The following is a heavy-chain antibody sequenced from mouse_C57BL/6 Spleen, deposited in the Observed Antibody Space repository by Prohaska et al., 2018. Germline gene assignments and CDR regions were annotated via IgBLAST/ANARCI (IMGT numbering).Heavy chain of an antibody. Sequence: QVQLQQPGAELVKPGASVKLSCKASGYTFTSYWMHWVKQRPGQGLEWIGMIHPNSGSTNYNEKFKSKATLTVDKSSSTAYMQLSSLTSEDSAVYYCAREATTEIVYFDYWGQGTTLTVSS. D-gene: IGHD1-1*01. V-gene: IGHV1-64*01. CDR1: GYTFTSYW. J-gene: IGHJ2*01. CDR2: IHPNSGST. CDR3: AREATTEIVYFDY.